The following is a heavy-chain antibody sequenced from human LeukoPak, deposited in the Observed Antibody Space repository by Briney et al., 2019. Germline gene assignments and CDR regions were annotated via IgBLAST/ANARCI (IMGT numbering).Heavy chain of an antibody. D-gene: IGHD2-2*01. CDR3: ARGADIVVVPAAHFDY. V-gene: IGHV4-34*01. CDR1: GGSFSGYY. Sequence: PSETLSLTCAVYGGSFSGYYWSWIRQPPGKGLEWIGEINHSGSTNYNPSLKSRVTISVDTSKNQFSLKLSSVTAADTAVYYCARGADIVVVPAAHFDYWGQGTLVTVSS. J-gene: IGHJ4*02. CDR2: INHSGST.